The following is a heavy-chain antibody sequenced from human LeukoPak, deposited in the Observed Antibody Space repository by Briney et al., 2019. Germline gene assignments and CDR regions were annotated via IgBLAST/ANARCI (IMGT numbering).Heavy chain of an antibody. Sequence: SQTLSLTCAISGDSVSSNSAAWNWIRQSPSRGLEWLVRTYYRSNLYNDYAVSVKSRITINPDTSKTQFSLQLNSVTPEDTAVYYCARDSLYCSSTSCYRVPFDYWGQGTLVTVSS. D-gene: IGHD2-2*02. CDR2: TYYRSNLYN. CDR1: GDSVSSNSAA. J-gene: IGHJ4*02. CDR3: ARDSLYCSSTSCYRVPFDY. V-gene: IGHV6-1*01.